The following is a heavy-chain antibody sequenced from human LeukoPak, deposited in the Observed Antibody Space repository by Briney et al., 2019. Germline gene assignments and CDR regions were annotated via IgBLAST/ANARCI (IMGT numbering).Heavy chain of an antibody. V-gene: IGHV4-34*01. Sequence: PSETLSLTCAVYGGSFSGYYWSWIRQPPGKGLEWIGEINHSGSTNYNPSLKSRVTISVDTSKNQFSLKLSSVTAADTAVYYCARAPEYYDFWSGYRDAFDFWGQGTMVTVSS. J-gene: IGHJ3*01. CDR3: ARAPEYYDFWSGYRDAFDF. CDR2: INHSGST. CDR1: GGSFSGYY. D-gene: IGHD3-3*01.